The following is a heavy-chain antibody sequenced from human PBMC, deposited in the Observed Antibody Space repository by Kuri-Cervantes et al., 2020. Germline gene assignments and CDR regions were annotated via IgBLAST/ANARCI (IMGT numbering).Heavy chain of an antibody. CDR1: GYTFTGYY. V-gene: IGHV1-2*02. CDR3: ARDHGGKGRFLEWFTGDY. J-gene: IGHJ4*02. Sequence: ASVKVSCKASGYTFTGYYIHWVRQAPGQGLEWMGWINPNSGGTNYAQKFQGRVTMTRDTSISTAYMELSRLRSDDTAVYYCARDHGGKGRFLEWFTGDYWGQGTLVTVSS. CDR2: INPNSGGT. D-gene: IGHD3-3*01.